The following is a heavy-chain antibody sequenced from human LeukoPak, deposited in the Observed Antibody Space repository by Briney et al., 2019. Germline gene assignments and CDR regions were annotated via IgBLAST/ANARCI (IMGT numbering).Heavy chain of an antibody. V-gene: IGHV4-34*01. CDR3: ARGPYCGGDCYSHFDY. D-gene: IGHD2-21*01. CDR2: INHSGST. Sequence: SETLSLTCAVYGGSFSGYYWSWIRQPPGKGLEWIGEINHSGSTNYNPSLKSQVTISVDTSKNQFSLKLSSVTAADTAVYYCARGPYCGGDCYSHFDYWGQGTLVTVSS. CDR1: GGSFSGYY. J-gene: IGHJ4*02.